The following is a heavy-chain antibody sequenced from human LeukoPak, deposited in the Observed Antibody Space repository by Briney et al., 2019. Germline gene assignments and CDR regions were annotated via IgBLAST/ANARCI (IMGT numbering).Heavy chain of an antibody. Sequence: KPSETLSLTCTVSGGSISSGGYYWSWIRQHPGKGLEWIGYIYYSGSTYYNPSLKSRVTISVDTSKNQFSLKLSSVTAADTVVYYCASLVWGAYYFDYWGQGTLVTVSS. CDR2: IYYSGST. D-gene: IGHD3-16*01. V-gene: IGHV4-31*03. CDR3: ASLVWGAYYFDY. CDR1: GGSISSGGYY. J-gene: IGHJ4*02.